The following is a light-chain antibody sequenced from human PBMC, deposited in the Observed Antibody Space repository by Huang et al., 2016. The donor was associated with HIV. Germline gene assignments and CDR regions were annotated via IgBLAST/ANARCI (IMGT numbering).Light chain of an antibody. CDR2: AVS. J-gene: IGKJ2*01. CDR3: QQSYNTPYT. Sequence: DIQMTQSPSSLSASVGDRVIITCRASQAINTYLNWYHQKVGKAPTLLISAVSSLQSGGPSRFRGSGSGTDFTLTISSLQPEDFATYYCQQSYNTPYTFGLGTKVEI. CDR1: QAINTY. V-gene: IGKV1-39*01.